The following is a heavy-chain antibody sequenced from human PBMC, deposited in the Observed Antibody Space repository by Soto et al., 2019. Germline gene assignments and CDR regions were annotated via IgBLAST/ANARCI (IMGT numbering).Heavy chain of an antibody. Sequence: GGSLRLSCAASGFTFSSYAMSWVRQAPGKGLEWVSAISGSGGSTYYADSVKDRFTISRDNSKNTLYLQMNSLRAEDTAVYYCAKSGIVATISPDYWGQGTLVTVSS. D-gene: IGHD5-12*01. CDR3: AKSGIVATISPDY. V-gene: IGHV3-23*01. CDR2: ISGSGGST. J-gene: IGHJ4*02. CDR1: GFTFSSYA.